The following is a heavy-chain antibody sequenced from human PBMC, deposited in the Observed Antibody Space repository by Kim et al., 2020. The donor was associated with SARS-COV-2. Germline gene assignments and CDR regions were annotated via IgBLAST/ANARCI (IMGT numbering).Heavy chain of an antibody. Sequence: SETLSLTCTVSGGSVSSGSHYWTWIRQPPGKGLEWIGNIYNSGSTNHNPSLKSRVTMSVDTSKNQFSLKLSSVTAADTAVYYCARSITMVRGDPLFDPWGQGTLVTVSS. D-gene: IGHD3-10*01. CDR1: GGSVSSGSHY. CDR3: ARSITMVRGDPLFDP. J-gene: IGHJ5*02. CDR2: IYNSGST. V-gene: IGHV4-61*01.